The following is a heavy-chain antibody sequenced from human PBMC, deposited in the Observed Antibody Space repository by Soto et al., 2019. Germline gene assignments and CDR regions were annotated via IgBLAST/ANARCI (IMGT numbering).Heavy chain of an antibody. D-gene: IGHD3-22*01. Sequence: PGGSLRLSCASSGFTFSDYYMSWIRQAPGKGLEWVSYISSSSSYTNYADSVKGRFTISRDNAKNSLYLQMNSLRAEDTAVYYCTTDSYSTMIVVRFDYWGHGTLVTAPQ. J-gene: IGHJ4*01. CDR1: GFTFSDYY. V-gene: IGHV3-11*06. CDR3: TTDSYSTMIVVRFDY. CDR2: ISSSSSYT.